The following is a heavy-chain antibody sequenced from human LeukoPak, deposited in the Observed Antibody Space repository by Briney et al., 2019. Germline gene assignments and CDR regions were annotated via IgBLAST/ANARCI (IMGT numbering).Heavy chain of an antibody. Sequence: ASVKVSCKASGYTFTGYYMHWVRQAPGQGLEWMGWINPNSGGTNYAQKFQGRVTMTWQTSISTGNMELSSLRSDDTAVYYCAEGPFMVRGAQLVVWGQGTLVTVSS. CDR2: INPNSGGT. D-gene: IGHD3-10*01. CDR1: GYTFTGYY. J-gene: IGHJ4*02. CDR3: AEGPFMVRGAQLVV. V-gene: IGHV1-2*02.